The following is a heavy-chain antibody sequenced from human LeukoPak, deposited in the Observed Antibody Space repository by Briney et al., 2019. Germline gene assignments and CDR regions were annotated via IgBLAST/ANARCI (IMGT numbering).Heavy chain of an antibody. J-gene: IGHJ6*03. D-gene: IGHD2-15*01. CDR3: ARVVGACGGSCYLSYYYYYYMDV. V-gene: IGHV1-69*13. Sequence: ASVKVSCKASGGTFSSYAISWVRQAPGQGLEWMGGIIHSFGTANYAQKFQGRVTITADESTSTAYMELSSLRSEDTAVYYCARVVGACGGSCYLSYYYYYYMDVWGKRTTVTVSS. CDR1: GGTFSSYA. CDR2: IIHSFGTA.